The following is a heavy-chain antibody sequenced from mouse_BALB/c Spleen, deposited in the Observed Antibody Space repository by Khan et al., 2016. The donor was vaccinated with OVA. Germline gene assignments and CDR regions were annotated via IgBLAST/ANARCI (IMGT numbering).Heavy chain of an antibody. CDR2: ISSGGDNI. J-gene: IGHJ3*01. CDR1: GFTFSTYA. CDR3: ARHNYGPFAY. Sequence: VELVESGGDLVKPGGSLKLSCSASGFTFSTYAMSWVRQTPEKRLEWVATISSGGDNIFYPDSVKGRFTISRDNAKNTLYLQLSSLRSEDTAMYCWARHNYGPFAYWGQGTLVTVAA. V-gene: IGHV5-9-3*01. D-gene: IGHD1-1*01.